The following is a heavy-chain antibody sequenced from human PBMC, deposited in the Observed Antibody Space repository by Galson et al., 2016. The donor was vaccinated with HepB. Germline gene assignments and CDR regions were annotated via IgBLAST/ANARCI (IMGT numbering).Heavy chain of an antibody. CDR3: AKAAQYCSGSSCRNWFDP. CDR2: ISWNSGNT. J-gene: IGHJ5*02. D-gene: IGHD2-15*01. Sequence: SLRLSCAASGFTFGDYAMHWVRQAPGKGLEWVSGISWNSGNTGYADSVKGRFTISRDNPKNSLYLQMNSLRAEDTALYYCAKAAQYCSGSSCRNWFDPWGQGPLVTVSS. V-gene: IGHV3-9*01. CDR1: GFTFGDYA.